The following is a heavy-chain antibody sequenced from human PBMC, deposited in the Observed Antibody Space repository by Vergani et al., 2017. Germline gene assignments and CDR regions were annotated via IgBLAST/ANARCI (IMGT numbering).Heavy chain of an antibody. V-gene: IGHV3-21*01. Sequence: EVQLVESGGGLVKPGGSLRLSCAASGFTFSSYSMNWVRQAPGKGLEWVSSISSSSSYIYYADSVKGRFTISRDNAKNALYLQMNSLRAEDTAVYYCARAARGYFDYWGQGTLVTVSS. D-gene: IGHD6-25*01. J-gene: IGHJ4*02. CDR2: ISSSSSYI. CDR1: GFTFSSYS. CDR3: ARAARGYFDY.